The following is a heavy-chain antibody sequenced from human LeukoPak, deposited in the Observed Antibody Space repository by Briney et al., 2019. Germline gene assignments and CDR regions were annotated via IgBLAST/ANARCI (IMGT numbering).Heavy chain of an antibody. CDR3: ARDRSYAVNQGGWLDP. CDR2: TSHDGRKK. J-gene: IGHJ5*02. Sequence: GGSLRLSCVASGFTFSNFAIHWVRQGPGKGLEWVAVTSHDGRKKYYADSVKGRFTISRDNSKNTLYLQMNSLRTDDTAIYYCARDRSYAVNQGGWLDPWGQGTLVSVSS. D-gene: IGHD2-2*01. V-gene: IGHV3-30*01. CDR1: GFTFSNFA.